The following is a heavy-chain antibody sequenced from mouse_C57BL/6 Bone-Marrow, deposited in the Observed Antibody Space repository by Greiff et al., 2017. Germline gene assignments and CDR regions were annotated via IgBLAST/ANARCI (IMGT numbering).Heavy chain of an antibody. CDR3: ARDGAYYGSRAY. V-gene: IGHV5-4*01. CDR1: GFTFSSYA. CDR2: ISDGGSYT. Sequence: EVKVVESGGGLVKPGGSLKLSCAASGFTFSSYAMSWVRQTPEKRLEWVATISDGGSYTYYPDNVKGRFTISRENAKNNLYLQMSHLKSEDTAMYYCARDGAYYGSRAYWGQGTLVTVSA. D-gene: IGHD1-1*01. J-gene: IGHJ3*01.